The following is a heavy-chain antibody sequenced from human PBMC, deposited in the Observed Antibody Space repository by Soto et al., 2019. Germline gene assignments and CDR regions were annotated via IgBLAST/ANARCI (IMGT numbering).Heavy chain of an antibody. J-gene: IGHJ4*02. CDR2: IYPADSDT. V-gene: IGHV5-51*01. D-gene: IGHD3-22*01. Sequence: SLKISCKGSGYSFTTYWIGWVRQMPGKGLEWMGIIYPADSDTRYSPSFQGQVTISADKSISTAYLQWSSLKASDTAIYYCALYYDSTGYYVDYWGQGTLVTVSS. CDR1: GYSFTTYW. CDR3: ALYYDSTGYYVDY.